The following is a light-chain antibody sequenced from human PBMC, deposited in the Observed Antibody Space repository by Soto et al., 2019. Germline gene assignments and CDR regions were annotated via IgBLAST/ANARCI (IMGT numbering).Light chain of an antibody. Sequence: EIVMTRSPATLSVSPGEGATLSCRASQSIRSNLAWYQQKPGQAPRLLIYGASTRATGIPARFSGSGSGTEFTLTISSLQSEDFAVYYCQQYNNWPPEYTFGQGTKLEIK. CDR2: GAS. CDR1: QSIRSN. CDR3: QQYNNWPPEYT. V-gene: IGKV3-15*01. J-gene: IGKJ2*01.